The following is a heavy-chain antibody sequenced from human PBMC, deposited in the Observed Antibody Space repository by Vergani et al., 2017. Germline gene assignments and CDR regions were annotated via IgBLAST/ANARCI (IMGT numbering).Heavy chain of an antibody. CDR2: IWYDGSNK. V-gene: IGHV3-33*01. Sequence: QVQLVESGGGVVQPGRSLRLSCAASGFTFSSYGMHWVRQAPGKGLEWVAIIWYDGSNKYYADSVKGRFTISRDNSKNTLYLQMNSLRAEDTAVYYCARVSLREQGIDYWGQGTLVTVSS. CDR1: GFTFSSYG. CDR3: ARVSLREQGIDY. J-gene: IGHJ4*02. D-gene: IGHD1/OR15-1a*01.